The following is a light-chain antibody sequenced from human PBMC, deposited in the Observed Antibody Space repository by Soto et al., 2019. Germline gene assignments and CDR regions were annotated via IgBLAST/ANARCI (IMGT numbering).Light chain of an antibody. CDR3: CSYAGSQVV. J-gene: IGLJ2*01. Sequence: QSALTQPRSVSGSPGQSVTISCTGTSSDVGGYNYVSWYQQHPGKVPKLMIYDVSKRPSGVPDRFSGSKSGNTASLTISGLQADDEADYYCCSYAGSQVVFGGGTKITVL. CDR2: DVS. V-gene: IGLV2-11*01. CDR1: SSDVGGYNY.